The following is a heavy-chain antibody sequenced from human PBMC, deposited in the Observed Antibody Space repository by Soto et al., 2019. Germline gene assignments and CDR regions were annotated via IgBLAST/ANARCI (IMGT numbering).Heavy chain of an antibody. D-gene: IGHD5-18*01. CDR3: ARQVEDGYSFAYHY. Sequence: PGESLKISCKGSGYSFASYWICWVVQMPGRGLEWMGIIYPGDSDTRYSPSFQGQVTISADKSISTAYLHWSSLKASDSAMYYCARQVEDGYSFAYHYWGQGTQVTVSS. CDR1: GYSFASYW. J-gene: IGHJ4*02. CDR2: IYPGDSDT. V-gene: IGHV5-51*01.